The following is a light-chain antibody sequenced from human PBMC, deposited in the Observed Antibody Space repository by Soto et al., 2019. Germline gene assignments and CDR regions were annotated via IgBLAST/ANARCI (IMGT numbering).Light chain of an antibody. CDR2: LGS. J-gene: IGKJ1*01. CDR3: MQALQTPWT. V-gene: IGKV2-28*01. Sequence: DIVMTQSPLSLPVTPGEPASISCRSSQSLLHSNGYNYLDWYLQKPGQSPQLLIYLGSNRASGVPDRFSGSGSGTDFTLKISRVEGEDFGVYYCMQALQTPWTFGQGTKVEIK. CDR1: QSLLHSNGYNY.